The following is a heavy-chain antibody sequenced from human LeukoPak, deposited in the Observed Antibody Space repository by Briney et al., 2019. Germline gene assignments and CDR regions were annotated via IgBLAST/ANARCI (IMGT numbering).Heavy chain of an antibody. J-gene: IGHJ3*02. CDR2: ISYGGIDK. V-gene: IGHV3-30*04. Sequence: PGGSLRLSCAASGSNFSSYAMHWVRQAPGEGLEWVGLISYGGIDKSYADSVKGRFTISRDSSKRTLYLQMNSLRAEDTAMYYCARESWSDSVAFDIWGLGTMVIVSS. D-gene: IGHD3-3*01. CDR3: ARESWSDSVAFDI. CDR1: GSNFSSYA.